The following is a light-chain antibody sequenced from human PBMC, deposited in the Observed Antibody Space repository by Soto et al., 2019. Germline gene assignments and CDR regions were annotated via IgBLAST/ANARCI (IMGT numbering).Light chain of an antibody. CDR2: DVS. CDR1: NSYIGNYNY. Sequence: QSVLTQPRSVSGSPGQSVTISCTGTNSYIGNYNYVSWYQQHPGKAPKVMICDVSKRPSGVPDRFSGSKSGNTASLTISGLQDEDEADYYCCSYPGSHTWVFGGGTKLTVL. V-gene: IGLV2-11*01. J-gene: IGLJ3*02. CDR3: CSYPGSHTWV.